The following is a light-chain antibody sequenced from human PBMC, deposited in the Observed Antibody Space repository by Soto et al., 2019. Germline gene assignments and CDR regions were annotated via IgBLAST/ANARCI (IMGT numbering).Light chain of an antibody. V-gene: IGKV1-33*01. CDR3: QQFVNLLFT. Sequence: DLQMTQSPSSLSASVGDRVTITCQASQDISNYLNWYQQKPGKAPKLLIYDASNLETGVPSRFSGSGSGTDFTFTISGLQPEDVGTYYCQQFVNLLFTFGPGTKVDIK. CDR2: DAS. CDR1: QDISNY. J-gene: IGKJ3*01.